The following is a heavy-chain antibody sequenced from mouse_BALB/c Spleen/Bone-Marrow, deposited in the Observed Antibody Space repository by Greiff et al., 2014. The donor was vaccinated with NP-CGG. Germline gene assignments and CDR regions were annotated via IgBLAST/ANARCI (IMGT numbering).Heavy chain of an antibody. CDR1: GDSITSSY. CDR2: ISYSGNA. Sequence: EVMLVESGPRLVKPSQTLSLTCSVTGDSITSSYWNWIRKFPGNKLEYMGYISYSGNAYYNPYLKSRNSLTRDTSMNQYYLQLNSVITEDTATYFCARGNGYHFDYWGQGTTLTVSS. V-gene: IGHV3-8*02. CDR3: ARGNGYHFDY. D-gene: IGHD1-2*01. J-gene: IGHJ2*01.